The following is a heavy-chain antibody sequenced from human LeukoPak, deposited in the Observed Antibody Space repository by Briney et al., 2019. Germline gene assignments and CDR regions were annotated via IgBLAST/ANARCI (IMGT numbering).Heavy chain of an antibody. D-gene: IGHD5-18*01. V-gene: IGHV4-59*08. CDR3: ARPGVGSGRYGAFDI. Sequence: SETLSLTCTVSGGSISGYYWSWIRQPPGKGLEWIGYIHYSGSTNYNPPLKSRVTISVDTSKNQFSLKLSSVTAADTAVYYCARPGVGSGRYGAFDIWGQGAMVTVSS. CDR2: IHYSGST. J-gene: IGHJ3*02. CDR1: GGSISGYY.